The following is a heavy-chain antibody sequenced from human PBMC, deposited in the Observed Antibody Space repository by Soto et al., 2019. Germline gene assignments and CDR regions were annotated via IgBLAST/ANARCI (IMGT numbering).Heavy chain of an antibody. Sequence: QVDLVQSGAEVKKPGASVTISCKASGSAITRYYIHWVRQAPGRGLEWMGIINPGGGSASYAQKFQDRVTIDKDTSTGTVYMDLRCLRTEDTAVYYCARDTSGWSLNVLDVWGQGTTVNVSS. CDR2: INPGGGSA. V-gene: IGHV1-46*01. CDR3: ARDTSGWSLNVLDV. D-gene: IGHD6-19*01. CDR1: GSAITRYY. J-gene: IGHJ6*02.